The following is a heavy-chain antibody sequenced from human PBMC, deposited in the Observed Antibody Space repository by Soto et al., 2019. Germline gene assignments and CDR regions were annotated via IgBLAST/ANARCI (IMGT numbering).Heavy chain of an antibody. V-gene: IGHV1-2*04. D-gene: IGHD2-8*01. J-gene: IGHJ6*02. CDR3: ARGDSTDCSNGVCSFFYNHDMDV. CDR1: GYTFTDYY. Sequence: ASVKVSCKASGYTFTDYYMHWVRQAPGQGLEWLGRINPKSGGTSTAQKFQGWVTMTTDTSISTASMELTRLTSDDTAIYYCARGDSTDCSNGVCSFFYNHDMDVWGQGTTVTVSS. CDR2: INPKSGGT.